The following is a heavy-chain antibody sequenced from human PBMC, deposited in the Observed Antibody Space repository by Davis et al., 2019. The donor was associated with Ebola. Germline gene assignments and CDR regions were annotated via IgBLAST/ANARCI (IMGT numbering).Heavy chain of an antibody. CDR3: TRTTRDSGWFIDF. V-gene: IGHV4-34*01. J-gene: IGHJ4*02. CDR2: INHNGST. CDR1: GGSFSGYY. Sequence: MPSETLSLTCAVYGGSFSGYYWSWIRQPPGKGLEWIGEINHNGSTNYNPSLKSRVTISVDTSKNQFSLKLSSVTAADTAVYYCTRTTRDSGWFIDFWGRGTLVTVSS. D-gene: IGHD6-19*01.